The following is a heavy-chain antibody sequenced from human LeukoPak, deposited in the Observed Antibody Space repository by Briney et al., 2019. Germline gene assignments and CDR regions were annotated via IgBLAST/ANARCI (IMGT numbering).Heavy chain of an antibody. Sequence: GGSLRLSCAASGFTFSSYSMNWVRQAPGKGLEWVSSISSSSSYIYYADSVKGRFTISRDNAKNSLYLQMNSLRAEDTAVYYCARVLHKRNYDSTTYYGYWGQGTLVTVSS. D-gene: IGHD3-22*01. CDR3: ARVLHKRNYDSTTYYGY. CDR1: GFTFSSYS. CDR2: ISSSSSYI. J-gene: IGHJ4*02. V-gene: IGHV3-21*01.